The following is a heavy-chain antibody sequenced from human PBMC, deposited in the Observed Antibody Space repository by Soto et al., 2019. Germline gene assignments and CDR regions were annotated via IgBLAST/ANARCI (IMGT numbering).Heavy chain of an antibody. Sequence: ASVKVSCKASGYTFTRYTMNWVRQAPGQRLEWMGWINPDNGNTKSSQKFQDRVIVTRDTSASTAYMDLSSLRSEDTAVYYCARGIATGQLDPWGQGTLVTVSS. CDR1: GYTFTRYT. D-gene: IGHD2-15*01. CDR2: INPDNGNT. V-gene: IGHV1-3*01. CDR3: ARGIATGQLDP. J-gene: IGHJ5*02.